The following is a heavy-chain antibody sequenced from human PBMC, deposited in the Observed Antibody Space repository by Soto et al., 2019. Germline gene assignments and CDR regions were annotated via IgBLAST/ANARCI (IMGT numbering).Heavy chain of an antibody. CDR3: ARSIVVVTSFGY. D-gene: IGHD3-22*01. CDR1: GYTFTSYA. Sequence: QVQLVQSGAEVKKPGASVKVSCKASGYTFTSYAMHWVRQAPGQRLEWMGWINAGNGNTKYSQKFQGRVTITRDTSASTAYMELSSLRSEDTAVYYCARSIVVVTSFGYWGQGTLVTVSS. V-gene: IGHV1-3*01. CDR2: INAGNGNT. J-gene: IGHJ4*02.